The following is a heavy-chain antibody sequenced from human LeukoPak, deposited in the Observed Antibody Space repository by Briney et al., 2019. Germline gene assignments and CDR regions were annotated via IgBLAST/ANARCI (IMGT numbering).Heavy chain of an antibody. CDR2: IYYSGST. J-gene: IGHJ6*02. CDR1: NGSINGFF. Sequence: PSETLSLTCTVSNGSINGFFWSWIRQPPGKGLEWIGFIYYSGSTNYNPSLKSRVTISVDTSKNQFSLKLSSVTAADTAVYYCARAQTGYCSSTSCYSDGMDVWGQGTTVTVSS. V-gene: IGHV4-59*01. D-gene: IGHD2-2*03. CDR3: ARAQTGYCSSTSCYSDGMDV.